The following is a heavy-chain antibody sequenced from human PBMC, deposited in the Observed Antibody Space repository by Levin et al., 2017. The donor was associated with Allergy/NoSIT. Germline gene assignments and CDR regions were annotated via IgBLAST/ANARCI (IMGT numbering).Heavy chain of an antibody. V-gene: IGHV3-30*18. CDR3: AKELRFMESPSTLDY. Sequence: GGSLRLSCAASGFTFSSYGMHWVRQAPGKGLEWVAVISYDGSNKYYADSVKGRFTISRDNSKNTLYLQMNSLRAEDTAVYYCAKELRFMESPSTLDYWGRGTLVTVAA. D-gene: IGHD3-3*01. CDR1: GFTFSSYG. CDR2: ISYDGSNK. J-gene: IGHJ4*02.